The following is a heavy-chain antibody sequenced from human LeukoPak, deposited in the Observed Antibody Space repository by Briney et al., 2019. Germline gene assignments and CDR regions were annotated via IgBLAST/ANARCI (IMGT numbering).Heavy chain of an antibody. J-gene: IGHJ4*02. CDR3: ARERLPTEEHFDY. V-gene: IGHV1-69*10. D-gene: IGHD1/OR15-1a*01. CDR1: GDTLSSNI. Sequence: VASVKVSCKASGDTLSSNIISWVRQAPGQGLEWMGGITPILGVPNYAQKFRGRVTITADGSTNTAYMELRSPRSDDTAVYYCARERLPTEEHFDYWGQGTLVTVSS. CDR2: ITPILGVP.